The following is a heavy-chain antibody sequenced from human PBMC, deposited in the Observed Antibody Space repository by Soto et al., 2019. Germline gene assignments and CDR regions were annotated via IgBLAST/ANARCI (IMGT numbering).Heavy chain of an antibody. Sequence: VASVKVSCKASGYTFTSYAMHWVRQAPGQRLEWMGWINAGNGNTKYSQKFQGRVTITRDTSASTAYMELSSLRSEDTAVYYCASDKGLYYDFWSGYYSPTVGLDYWGQGTLVTVSS. CDR3: ASDKGLYYDFWSGYYSPTVGLDY. J-gene: IGHJ4*02. D-gene: IGHD3-3*01. CDR2: INAGNGNT. V-gene: IGHV1-3*01. CDR1: GYTFTSYA.